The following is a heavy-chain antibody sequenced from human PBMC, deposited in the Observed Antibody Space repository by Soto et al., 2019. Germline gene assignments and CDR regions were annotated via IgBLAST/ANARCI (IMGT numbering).Heavy chain of an antibody. J-gene: IGHJ4*02. CDR2: ISAYNGNT. CDR3: ARDGRITMVRGVNDY. CDR1: GYTFTSYG. V-gene: IGHV1-18*01. D-gene: IGHD3-10*01. Sequence: ASVKVSCKASGYTFTSYGISWVRQAPGQGLEWMGWISAYNGNTNYAQKLQGRATMTTDTSTSTAYMELRSLRSDDTAVYYCARDGRITMVRGVNDYWGQGNLVTVSS.